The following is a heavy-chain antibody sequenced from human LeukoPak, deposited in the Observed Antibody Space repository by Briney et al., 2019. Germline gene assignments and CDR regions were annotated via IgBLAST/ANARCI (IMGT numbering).Heavy chain of an antibody. J-gene: IGHJ5*02. CDR3: ARELLWFGELSSWFDP. CDR1: GDSVSSNSAA. CDR2: TYYRSKWYN. V-gene: IGHV6-1*01. D-gene: IGHD3-10*01. Sequence: PSQTLSLTCAISGDSVSSNSAAWNWIRQSPSRGLEWLGRTYYRSKWYNDYAVSVKSRITINPDTSKNQFSLQLNSVTPGDTAVYYCARELLWFGELSSWFDPWGQGTLVTVSS.